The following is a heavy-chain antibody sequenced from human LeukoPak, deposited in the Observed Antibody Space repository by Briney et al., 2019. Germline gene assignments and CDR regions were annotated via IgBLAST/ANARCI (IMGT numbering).Heavy chain of an antibody. CDR1: GFTFSSYE. CDR3: ASGGYGDYVLNY. V-gene: IGHV3-48*03. J-gene: IGHJ4*02. Sequence: PGGSLRLSCAASGFTFSSYEMNWVRQAPGKGLEWVSYISSSGSTIYYADSVKGRFTISRDYSKNMLYLQMNSLRADDTAVYYCASGGYGDYVLNYWGQGTLVTVSS. CDR2: ISSSGSTI. D-gene: IGHD4-17*01.